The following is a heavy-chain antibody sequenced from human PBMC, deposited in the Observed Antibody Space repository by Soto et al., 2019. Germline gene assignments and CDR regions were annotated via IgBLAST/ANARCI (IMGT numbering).Heavy chain of an antibody. Sequence: QVQLVQSGAEVKKPGASVKVSCKASGYTFTSYGISWVRQAPGQGLEWMGWISAYNGNTNYAQKLQGRVTMTTDTSTSTAYMELRSLRSDDTAVYYCGVYSSGWYYYGMAVWGQGTTVTVSS. CDR1: GYTFTSYG. J-gene: IGHJ6*02. CDR3: GVYSSGWYYYGMAV. D-gene: IGHD6-19*01. CDR2: ISAYNGNT. V-gene: IGHV1-18*01.